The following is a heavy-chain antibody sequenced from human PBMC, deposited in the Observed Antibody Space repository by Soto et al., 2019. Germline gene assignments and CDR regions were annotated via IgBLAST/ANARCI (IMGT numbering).Heavy chain of an antibody. Sequence: PSETLSLTCTVSGGSISSSSYYWGWIRQPPGKGLEWIGSIYYSGSTYYNPSLKSRVTISVDTSKNQFSLKLSSVTAADTAVYYCARHKFEYCGGDCTYYFDYWGQGTLVTVS. D-gene: IGHD2-21*02. CDR2: IYYSGST. J-gene: IGHJ4*02. CDR1: GGSISSSSYY. V-gene: IGHV4-39*01. CDR3: ARHKFEYCGGDCTYYFDY.